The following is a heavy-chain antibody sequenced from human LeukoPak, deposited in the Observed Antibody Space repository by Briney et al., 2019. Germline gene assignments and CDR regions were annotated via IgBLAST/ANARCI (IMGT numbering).Heavy chain of an antibody. V-gene: IGHV3-23*01. CDR3: AISTPYSSSWDFDY. CDR1: RFTFSSYA. CDR2: TITSGGST. J-gene: IGHJ4*02. D-gene: IGHD6-13*01. Sequence: ARSLTLACPASRFTFSSYAMSCVRQPPRNGLEWVSATITSGGSTYYADSVKGRFTISRDNSKNALYLQMNSLRAEDTAVYYCAISTPYSSSWDFDYWGQGTLVTVSS.